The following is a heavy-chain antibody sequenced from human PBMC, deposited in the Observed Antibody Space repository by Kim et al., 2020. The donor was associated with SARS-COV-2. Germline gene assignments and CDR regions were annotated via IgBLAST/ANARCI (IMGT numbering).Heavy chain of an antibody. Sequence: GGSLRLSCAASGFTFSSYDMHWVRQATGKGLEWVSAIGTAGDTYYPGSVKGRFTISRENAKNSLYLQMNSLRAGDTAVYYCARGPAEYCSSTSCYTGIDYWGQGTLVTVSS. D-gene: IGHD2-2*02. V-gene: IGHV3-13*01. CDR2: IGTAGDT. J-gene: IGHJ4*02. CDR1: GFTFSSYD. CDR3: ARGPAEYCSSTSCYTGIDY.